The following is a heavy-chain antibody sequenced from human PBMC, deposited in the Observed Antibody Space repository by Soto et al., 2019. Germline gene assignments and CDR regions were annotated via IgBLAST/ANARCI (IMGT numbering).Heavy chain of an antibody. CDR1: GYTLTELS. D-gene: IGHD4-17*01. CDR3: ATVASMGYGTTFDY. Sequence: EASVKVSCKVSGYTLTELSMHWVRQAPGKGLEWMGGFDPEDGETIYAQKFQGRVTMTEDTSTDTAYMELSSLRSEDTAVYYCATVASMGYGTTFDYWGQGTLVTVSS. V-gene: IGHV1-24*01. CDR2: FDPEDGET. J-gene: IGHJ4*02.